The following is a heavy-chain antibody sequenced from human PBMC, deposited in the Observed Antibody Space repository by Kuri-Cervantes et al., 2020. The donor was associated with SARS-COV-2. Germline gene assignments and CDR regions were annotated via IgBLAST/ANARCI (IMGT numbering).Heavy chain of an antibody. CDR3: AKDRGYSYGYGYFDY. Sequence: LSLTCAASGFTFSSYAMSWVRQAPGKGLEWVSAISGSGGSTYYADSVKGRFTISRDNSKNTLYLQMNSLRAEDTAVYYCAKDRGYSYGYGYFDYWGQGTRVTGSS. CDR1: GFTFSSYA. D-gene: IGHD5-18*01. CDR2: ISGSGGST. V-gene: IGHV3-23*01. J-gene: IGHJ4*02.